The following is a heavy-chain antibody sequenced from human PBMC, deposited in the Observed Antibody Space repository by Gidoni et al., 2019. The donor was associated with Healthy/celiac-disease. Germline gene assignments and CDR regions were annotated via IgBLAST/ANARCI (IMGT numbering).Heavy chain of an antibody. J-gene: IGHJ6*02. CDR1: GGTFSSYA. D-gene: IGHD3-22*01. CDR3: ARDTDHYYDSSGYYYYYYGMDV. V-gene: IGHV1-69*06. CDR2: IIPIFGTA. Sequence: QVQLVQSGAEVKKPGSSVKVSCKAYGGTFSSYALSRVRQAPGQGLEWMGGIIPIFGTANYAQKFQGRVTITADKSTSTAYMELSSLRSEDTAVYYCARDTDHYYDSSGYYYYYYGMDVWGQGTTVTVSS.